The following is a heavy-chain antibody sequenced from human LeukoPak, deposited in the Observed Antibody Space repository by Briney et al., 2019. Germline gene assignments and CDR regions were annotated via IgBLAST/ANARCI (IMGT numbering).Heavy chain of an antibody. CDR2: IGHGGDT. CDR3: ARGNILTGYSD. Sequence: PGGSLRLSCAASGFTFDNYDMHWVRQVTGEGLEWVSAIGHGGDTYYAGSVKGRFTISRENAKNSLYLQMNTLRAGDTAVHYCARGNILTGYSDWGRGTLVTVSS. D-gene: IGHD3-9*01. J-gene: IGHJ4*02. CDR1: GFTFDNYD. V-gene: IGHV3-13*04.